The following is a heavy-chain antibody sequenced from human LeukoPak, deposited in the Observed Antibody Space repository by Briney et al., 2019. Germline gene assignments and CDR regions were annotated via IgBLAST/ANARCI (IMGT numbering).Heavy chain of an antibody. J-gene: IGHJ6*02. V-gene: IGHV4-34*01. D-gene: IGHD6-19*01. CDR2: INHSGST. CDR3: ARGRIAVAYYYYGMDV. Sequence: SETLSLTRTVSGGSISSYYWSWIRQPPGKGLEWIGEINHSGSTNYNPSLKSRVTISVDTSKNQFSLKLSSVTAADTAVYYCARGRIAVAYYYYGMDVWGQGTTVTVSS. CDR1: GGSISSYY.